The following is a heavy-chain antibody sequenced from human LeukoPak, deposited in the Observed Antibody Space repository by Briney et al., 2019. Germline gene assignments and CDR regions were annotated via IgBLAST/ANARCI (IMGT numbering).Heavy chain of an antibody. V-gene: IGHV1-8*01. CDR2: MNPNSGNT. Sequence: ASVKVSCKASGYTFTSYDINWVRQATGQGGEWRGWMNPNSGNTGYAQKFQGRVTMTRNTSISTAYMELSSLRPEDTAVYYCARGKCASYYDSSGYPGGNYWGQGPLVTVSS. J-gene: IGHJ4*02. D-gene: IGHD3-22*01. CDR1: GYTFTSYD. CDR3: ARGKCASYYDSSGYPGGNY.